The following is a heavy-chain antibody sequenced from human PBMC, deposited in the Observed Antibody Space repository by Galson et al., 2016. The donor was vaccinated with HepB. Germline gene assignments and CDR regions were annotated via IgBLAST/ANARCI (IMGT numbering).Heavy chain of an antibody. Sequence: SLRLSCAASGFTFSDYYMSWIRQAPGKGLEWISYISRSSSYIIYADSVTGRFTISRDDAKNSLYLQMNSLRAEDTAVYYCAREGVGIAVAATAFDYWGQGTLVTVSS. V-gene: IGHV3-11*06. CDR3: AREGVGIAVAATAFDY. D-gene: IGHD6-19*01. CDR2: ISRSSSYI. CDR1: GFTFSDYY. J-gene: IGHJ4*02.